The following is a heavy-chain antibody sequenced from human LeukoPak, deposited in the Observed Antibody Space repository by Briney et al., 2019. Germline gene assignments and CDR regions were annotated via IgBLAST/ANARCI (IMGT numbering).Heavy chain of an antibody. Sequence: GRSLRLSCAASGFIFSNYGMHWVRQAPGKRLEWVAVIWSDGSETFHADSVKGRFRIARDNSKNTLYLQMNSLRAEDTAVYFCARDMGRAWYGPPDYWGQGTLVTVSS. CDR3: ARDMGRAWYGPPDY. CDR2: IWSDGSET. CDR1: GFIFSNYG. J-gene: IGHJ4*02. D-gene: IGHD6-13*01. V-gene: IGHV3-33*01.